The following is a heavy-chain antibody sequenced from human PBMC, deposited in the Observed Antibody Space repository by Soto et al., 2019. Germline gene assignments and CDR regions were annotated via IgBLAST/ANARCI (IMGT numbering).Heavy chain of an antibody. CDR3: AVTRLYDHFDYHRDGFNI. CDR2: VSGRGADK. D-gene: IGHD3-16*01. V-gene: IGHV3-23*01. Sequence: VGSLRLSCASSVFTFSSYTMNCVRHSPGKWLEWVSGVSGRGADKFYADSVKGRFTISRDNSINLLFLQMNDLRAEDTAVYFCAVTRLYDHFDYHRDGFNIWGQGTMDNVSS. CDR1: VFTFSSYT. J-gene: IGHJ3*02.